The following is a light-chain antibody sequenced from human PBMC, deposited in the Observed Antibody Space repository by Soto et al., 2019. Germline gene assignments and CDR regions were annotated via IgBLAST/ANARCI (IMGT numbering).Light chain of an antibody. CDR1: QSVRSH. J-gene: IGKJ5*01. V-gene: IGKV3-11*01. CDR3: QQRSIWIT. Sequence: EIVLTQSPATLSLSPGETATLSCSASQSVRSHLAWFQQKPGQAPRLLMYGVSTRATGMPARFSGSGSGTELTLLISSLEPEDFAVYYCQQRSIWITFGQGTRLEI. CDR2: GVS.